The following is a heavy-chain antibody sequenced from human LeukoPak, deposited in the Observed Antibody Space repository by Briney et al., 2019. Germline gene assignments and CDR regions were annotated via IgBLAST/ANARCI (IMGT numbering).Heavy chain of an antibody. V-gene: IGHV4-30-2*01. J-gene: IGHJ4*02. D-gene: IGHD3-22*01. CDR3: ASSYDSSGYYYDY. CDR2: IYHSGST. CDR1: GGSISSGSSA. Sequence: PSETLSLTCAVSGGSISSGSSAWSWIRQPPGKGLEWIGYIYHSGSTYYNPSLKSRVTISVDRSKNQFSLKLSSVTAADTAVYYCASSYDSSGYYYDYWGQGTLVTVSS.